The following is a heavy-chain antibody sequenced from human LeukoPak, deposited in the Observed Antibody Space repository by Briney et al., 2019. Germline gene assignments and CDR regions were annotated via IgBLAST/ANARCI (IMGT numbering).Heavy chain of an antibody. V-gene: IGHV3-30*09. D-gene: IGHD6-19*01. CDR1: GFTFSVIA. J-gene: IGHJ3*01. Sequence: PGGPLRLSCAASGFTFSVIAVHWVRQAPGKGLEWVAGTSYDGTYKYYPDSVRGRFAISKDKSRNTLNLEMNSLRPEDTARYYCARERAGTAGAFDVWGQGTVVTVSS. CDR2: TSYDGTYK. CDR3: ARERAGTAGAFDV.